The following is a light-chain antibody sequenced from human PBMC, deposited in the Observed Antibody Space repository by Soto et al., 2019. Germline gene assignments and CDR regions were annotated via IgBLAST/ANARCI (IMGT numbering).Light chain of an antibody. CDR3: MQGTHWPFT. J-gene: IGKJ2*01. CDR2: QVS. CDR1: QGLVYSDGNIY. Sequence: DVVMTQSPLSLPVTLGQPAAISCRSSQGLVYSDGNIYLNWFQQRPGRSPRRLIYQVSNRDSGVPDRFSGSGSGTDFTLTISRVEAEDVGVYYCMQGTHWPFTFGQGTKLDVK. V-gene: IGKV2-30*01.